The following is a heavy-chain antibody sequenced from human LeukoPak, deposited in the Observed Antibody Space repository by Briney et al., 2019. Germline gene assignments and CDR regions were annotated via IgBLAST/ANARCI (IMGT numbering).Heavy chain of an antibody. J-gene: IGHJ4*02. Sequence: PGGSLRLSCAASGFTFSNAWMSWVRQAPGKGLEWVGRIKSKTDGGTTDYAAPVKGRFTVSRDDSKTTLYLQMNSLKTEDTAVYYCTTDSGIYSGCDWNFFDYWGQGTLVTVSS. V-gene: IGHV3-15*01. CDR1: GFTFSNAW. D-gene: IGHD5-12*01. CDR3: TTDSGIYSGCDWNFFDY. CDR2: IKSKTDGGTT.